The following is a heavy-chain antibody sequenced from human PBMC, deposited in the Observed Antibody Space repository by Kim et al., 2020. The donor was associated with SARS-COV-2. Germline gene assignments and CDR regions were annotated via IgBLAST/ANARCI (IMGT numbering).Heavy chain of an antibody. V-gene: IGHV3-11*01. CDR1: GLSFSDSY. CDR3: ARSGNGYNAFGI. J-gene: IGHJ4*02. CDR2: ISTRGESI. D-gene: IGHD5-12*01. Sequence: LRLSCAASGLSFSDSYMNWVRQAPGKGLEWLSFISTRGESIFYADSVEGRFTISRDNAKNSLYLQMNYLRDEDTAVYYCARSGNGYNAFGIWGQGVLV.